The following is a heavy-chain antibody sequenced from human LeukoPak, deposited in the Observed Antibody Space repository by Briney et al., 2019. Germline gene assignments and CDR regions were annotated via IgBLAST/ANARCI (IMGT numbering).Heavy chain of an antibody. J-gene: IGHJ4*02. D-gene: IGHD4-17*01. CDR2: IATGSTI. CDR1: AFIFSRYE. CDR3: ARVATVTVYFDY. Sequence: GGSLRLSCVGSAFIFSRYELSWVRQAPGKGLEWVSYIATGSTIYYADSVEGRFTISRDNTKNSLYLQMNTLRAEDTAIYYCARVATVTVYFDYWGQGTLVTVSS. V-gene: IGHV3-48*03.